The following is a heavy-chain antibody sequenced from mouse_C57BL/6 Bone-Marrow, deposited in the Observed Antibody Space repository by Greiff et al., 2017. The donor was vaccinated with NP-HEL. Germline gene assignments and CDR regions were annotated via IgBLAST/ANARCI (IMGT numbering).Heavy chain of an antibody. Sequence: QVQLQQPGAELVKPGASVKLSCKASGYTFTSYWMHWVKQRPGQGLEWIGMIHPNSGSTNYNEKFKSKATLTVDKSSSTAYMQLSSLTAEDSAGCYCARLGAFISTVGNFDYWGQGTTLTVSS. V-gene: IGHV1-64*01. D-gene: IGHD1-1*01. CDR2: IHPNSGST. J-gene: IGHJ2*01. CDR1: GYTFTSYW. CDR3: ARLGAFISTVGNFDY.